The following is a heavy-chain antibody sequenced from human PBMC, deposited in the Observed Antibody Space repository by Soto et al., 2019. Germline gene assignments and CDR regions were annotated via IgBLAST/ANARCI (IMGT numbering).Heavy chain of an antibody. J-gene: IGHJ4*02. CDR1: GFTFDDYA. D-gene: IGHD2-8*01. V-gene: IGHV3-9*01. CDR3: ARSMVYAISGFSDY. Sequence: GGSLRLSCAASGFTFDDYAMHWVRQAPGKGLEWVSGISWNSGSIGYADSVKGRFTISRDNAKNSLYLQMNSLRAEDTALYYCARSMVYAISGFSDYWGQGTLVNVSS. CDR2: ISWNSGSI.